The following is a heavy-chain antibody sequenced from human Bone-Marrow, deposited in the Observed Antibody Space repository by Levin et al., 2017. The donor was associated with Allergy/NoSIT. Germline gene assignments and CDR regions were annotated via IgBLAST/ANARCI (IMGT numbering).Heavy chain of an antibody. CDR3: VRGLPDY. CDR1: GFTFRSSS. V-gene: IGHV3-48*01. CDR2: INSSSGTI. J-gene: IGHJ4*02. Sequence: PSQTLSLTCATSGFTFRSSSMNWVRQAPGKGLEWVSYINSSSGTIYYADSVKGRFTISRDNAKKSLYLQMSSLRVEDTAVYYCVRGLPDYWGQGTLVTVSS.